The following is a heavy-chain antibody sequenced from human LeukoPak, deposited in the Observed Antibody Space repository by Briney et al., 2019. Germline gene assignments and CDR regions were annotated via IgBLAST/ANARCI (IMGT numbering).Heavy chain of an antibody. V-gene: IGHV4-38-2*02. Sequence: SENLSLTCTVSGYSISSGYYWGWIRQPPGKGLEWIGSIYHSGSTYYNPSLKSRVTISVDTSKNQFSLKLSSVTAADTAVYYCARVHYDYVWGSYRYHFDYWGQGTLVTVSS. CDR2: IYHSGST. D-gene: IGHD3-16*02. J-gene: IGHJ4*02. CDR3: ARVHYDYVWGSYRYHFDY. CDR1: GYSISSGYY.